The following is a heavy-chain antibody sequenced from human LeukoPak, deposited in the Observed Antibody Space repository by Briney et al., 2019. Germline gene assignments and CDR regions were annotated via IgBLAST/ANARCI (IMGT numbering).Heavy chain of an antibody. Sequence: GGSLSLSCAPSGFTSRGYSMNGVRKAPGKGLEGVYYISSSSSTIYYADSVKGRFTISRDNAKNSLYLQMNSLRAEDTAVYYCARDNHDYGDYGFDYWGQGTLVTVSS. J-gene: IGHJ4*02. CDR1: GFTSRGYS. CDR3: ARDNHDYGDYGFDY. CDR2: ISSSSSTI. D-gene: IGHD4-17*01. V-gene: IGHV3-48*01.